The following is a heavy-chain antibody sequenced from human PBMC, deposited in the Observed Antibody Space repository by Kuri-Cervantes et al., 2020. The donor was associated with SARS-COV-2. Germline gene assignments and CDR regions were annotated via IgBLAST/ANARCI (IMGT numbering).Heavy chain of an antibody. CDR2: IYYSGST. CDR3: AREEVSSGLQLELRFDP. CDR1: GGSISSSSYY. D-gene: IGHD1-7*01. V-gene: IGHV4-39*07. J-gene: IGHJ5*02. Sequence: SETLSLTCTVSGGSISSSSYYWGWIRQPPGKGLEWIGSIYYSGSTYYNPSLKSRVTISVDTSKNQFSLKLSSVTAADTAVYYCAREEVSSGLQLELRFDPWGQGTLVTVSS.